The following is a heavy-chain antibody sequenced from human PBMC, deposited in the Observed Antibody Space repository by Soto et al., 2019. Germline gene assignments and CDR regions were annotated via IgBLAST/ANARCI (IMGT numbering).Heavy chain of an antibody. CDR1: GFTFSNYG. J-gene: IGHJ4*02. V-gene: IGHV3-30*18. CDR2: ISYDGSNK. CDR3: AKDTYYYDSSGYYVFDY. D-gene: IGHD3-22*01. Sequence: GGSLRLSCGDSGFTFSNYGMHWVRQAPGKGLEWVAGISYDGSNKHYADSAEGRFTISRDNSKSTVYLQMNSLRAEDTAIYYCAKDTYYYDSSGYYVFDYWGQGALVTVSA.